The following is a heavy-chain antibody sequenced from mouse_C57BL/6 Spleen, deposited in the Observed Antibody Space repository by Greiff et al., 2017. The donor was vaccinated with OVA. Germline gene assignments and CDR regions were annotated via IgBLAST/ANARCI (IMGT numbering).Heavy chain of an antibody. D-gene: IGHD1-1*01. CDR2: ITPNNGGT. V-gene: IGHV1-22*01. J-gene: IGHJ3*01. CDR3: ARGYYGSSWFAY. Sequence: EVQLQQSGPELVKPGASVKMSCKASGYTFTDYNMHWVQQSHGKSLAWIGYITPNNGGTSYKQKFKGKATLTVNKSSSTAYMELRSLTSEDSAVYYCARGYYGSSWFAYWGQGTLVTVSA. CDR1: GYTFTDYN.